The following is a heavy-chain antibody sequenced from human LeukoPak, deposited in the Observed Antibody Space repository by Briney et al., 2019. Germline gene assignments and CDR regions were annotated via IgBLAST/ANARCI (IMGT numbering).Heavy chain of an antibody. CDR1: GGSISSGGYY. V-gene: IGHV4-31*03. J-gene: IGHJ4*02. Sequence: TLSLTCTVSGGSISSGGYYWSWIRQHPGKGLEWLGYIYYSGSTYYNPSLKSRVTISVDTSKNQFSLKLSSVTASDTAMYYCASHLGIAAAGPDWGQGTLVTVSS. CDR2: IYYSGST. D-gene: IGHD6-13*01. CDR3: ASHLGIAAAGPD.